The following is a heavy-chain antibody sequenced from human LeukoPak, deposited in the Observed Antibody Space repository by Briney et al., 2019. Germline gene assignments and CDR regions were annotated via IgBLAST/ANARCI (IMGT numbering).Heavy chain of an antibody. V-gene: IGHV3-11*04. J-gene: IGHJ4*02. Sequence: GGSLRLSCAASGFTFSDYYMSWIRQAPGRGLEWVSYISSSGSAIYYADSVKGRFTISRDNAKNSLYLQMNSLRAEDTAVYYCAKDLVSRRRLGSSEKVDYWGRGTLVTVSS. CDR2: ISSSGSAI. CDR3: AKDLVSRRRLGSSEKVDY. D-gene: IGHD3-16*01. CDR1: GFTFSDYY.